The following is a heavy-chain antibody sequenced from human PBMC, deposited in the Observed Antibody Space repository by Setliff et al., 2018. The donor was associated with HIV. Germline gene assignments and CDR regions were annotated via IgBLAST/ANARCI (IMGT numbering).Heavy chain of an antibody. CDR2: VCQRGGI. CDR1: GDSINTPHC. D-gene: IGHD3-3*01. Sequence: SETLSLTCAVSGDSINTPHCWSWVRQSLEKGLEWIGEVCQRGGINYNPFLWSRASISMDKPRDYFSLEMASMTAADTAVYFCVRNYEWALGTWGQGLLVTVSS. CDR3: VRNYEWALGT. J-gene: IGHJ5*02. V-gene: IGHV4-4*02.